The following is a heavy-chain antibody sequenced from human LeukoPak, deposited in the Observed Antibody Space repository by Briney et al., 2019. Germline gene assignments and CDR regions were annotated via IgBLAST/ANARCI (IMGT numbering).Heavy chain of an antibody. D-gene: IGHD1-7*01. CDR1: GGTFSSNA. V-gene: IGHV1-69*13. CDR3: ARLTGTTFYYYMDV. CDR2: INPFFGTA. J-gene: IGHJ6*03. Sequence: SVTVSCKASGGTFSSNAISWVRQAPGQGLEWMGGINPFFGTANYAQKFQGRVTITADESTSTAHMELSSLRSEDTAVYYCARLTGTTFYYYMDVWGKGTTVTVSS.